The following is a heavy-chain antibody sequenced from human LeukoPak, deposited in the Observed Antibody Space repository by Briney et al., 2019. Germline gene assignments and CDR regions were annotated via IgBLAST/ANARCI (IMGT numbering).Heavy chain of an antibody. CDR2: ITSSGATI. D-gene: IGHD3-3*01. CDR3: AILDAGIDFDF. Sequence: GGSLRLSCAASGFTFSDCEMNWVRQAPGEGLEWVAHITSSGATIYYADSVRGRFTISRDNAKNSLYLQMDSLRAEDTALYYCAILDAGIDFDFWGQGVPVTVSS. J-gene: IGHJ4*02. CDR1: GFTFSDCE. V-gene: IGHV3-48*03.